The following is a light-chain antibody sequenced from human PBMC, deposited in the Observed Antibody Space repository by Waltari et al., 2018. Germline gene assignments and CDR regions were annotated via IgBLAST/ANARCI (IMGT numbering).Light chain of an antibody. CDR2: HGS. CDR1: QYISSSY. V-gene: IGKV3D-20*01. J-gene: IGKJ1*01. Sequence: EIVLPQSPATLSLSPGERATLSCGASQYISSSYLAWYQQKPGLAPRLLIYHGSSRATGIPDRFSGSGSGTDFTLTISRLEPGDFAVYYCQYYGSSPWTFGQGTKVEIK. CDR3: QYYGSSPWT.